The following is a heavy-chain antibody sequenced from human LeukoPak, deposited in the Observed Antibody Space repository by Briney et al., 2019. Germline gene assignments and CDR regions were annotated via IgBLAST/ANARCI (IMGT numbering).Heavy chain of an antibody. J-gene: IGHJ4*02. CDR1: GFTFSTYG. V-gene: IGHV3-33*06. D-gene: IGHD3-3*01. CDR3: AKSHYDFWSGMSYFDY. CDR2: IWYDGTNK. Sequence: HPGGSLRLSCAASGFTFSTYGMHWVRQAPGKGLEWVAVIWYDGTNKYYADSVKGRFTISRDNSKNTLYLQMNSLRAEDTAVYYCAKSHYDFWSGMSYFDYWGQGTLVTVSS.